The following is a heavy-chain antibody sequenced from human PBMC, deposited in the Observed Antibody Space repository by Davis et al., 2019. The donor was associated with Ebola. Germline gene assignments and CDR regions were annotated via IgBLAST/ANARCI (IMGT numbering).Heavy chain of an antibody. D-gene: IGHD3-10*01. J-gene: IGHJ6*04. CDR2: ISAYNGNT. Sequence: ASVKVSCKASGYTFTSYGISWVRQAPGQGLEWMGWISAYNGNTNYAQKLQGRVTMTTDTSTSTAYMELRSLRSDDTAVYYCARGGRGRGYYYYGMDVWGKGTTVTVSS. V-gene: IGHV1-18*01. CDR1: GYTFTSYG. CDR3: ARGGRGRGYYYYGMDV.